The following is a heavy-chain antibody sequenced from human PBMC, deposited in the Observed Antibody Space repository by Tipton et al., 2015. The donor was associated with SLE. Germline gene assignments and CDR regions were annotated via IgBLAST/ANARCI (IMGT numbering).Heavy chain of an antibody. V-gene: IGHV4-59*11. J-gene: IGHJ4*02. Sequence: TLSLTCTVSGGSISSHYWSWIRQPPGKGLEWIGNIYYSGSTNYNPSPKSRVTRSVDTSKNQFSLKVRSVTAADTAVYYCARLFAGGWGNYWGQGTLVTVSS. CDR1: GGSISSHY. CDR2: IYYSGST. D-gene: IGHD3-16*01. CDR3: ARLFAGGWGNY.